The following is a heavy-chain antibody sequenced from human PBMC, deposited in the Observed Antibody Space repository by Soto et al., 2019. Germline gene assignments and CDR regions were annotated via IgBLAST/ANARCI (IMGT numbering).Heavy chain of an antibody. Sequence: SETLSLTCTVSGGSISSYYWSWIRQPPGKGLEWIGYIYYSGSTNYNPSLKSRVTISVDTSKNQFSLKLSSVTAADTAVYYCARSITIFGVVTNPNWFDPWGQGTLVTVSS. CDR3: ARSITIFGVVTNPNWFDP. CDR2: IYYSGST. V-gene: IGHV4-59*01. J-gene: IGHJ5*02. CDR1: GGSISSYY. D-gene: IGHD3-3*01.